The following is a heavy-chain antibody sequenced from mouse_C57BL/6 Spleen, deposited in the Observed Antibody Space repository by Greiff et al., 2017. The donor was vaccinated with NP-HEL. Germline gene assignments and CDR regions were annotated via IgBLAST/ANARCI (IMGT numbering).Heavy chain of an antibody. CDR1: GYSITSGYY. V-gene: IGHV3-6*01. CDR3: ARGGRGLDY. Sequence: ESGPGLVKPSQSLSLTCSVTGYSITSGYYWNWIRQFPGNKLEWMGYISYDGSNNYNPSLKNRISITRDTSKNQFFLKLNSVTTEDTATYYCARGGRGLDYWGQGTTLTVSS. CDR2: ISYDGSN. J-gene: IGHJ2*01.